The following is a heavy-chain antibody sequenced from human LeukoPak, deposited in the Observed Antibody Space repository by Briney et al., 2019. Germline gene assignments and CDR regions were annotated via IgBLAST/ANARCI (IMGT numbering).Heavy chain of an antibody. CDR1: GFTFSRNS. D-gene: IGHD5-18*01. CDR3: ARMYSYGPYDY. Sequence: GGSLRLSCAASGFTFSRNSMNWVRQAPGKGLEWVANIKQDGSEKYYVDSVKGRFTISRDNAKNSLYLQMNSLRAEDTAVYYCARMYSYGPYDYWGQGTLVTVSS. V-gene: IGHV3-7*01. J-gene: IGHJ4*02. CDR2: IKQDGSEK.